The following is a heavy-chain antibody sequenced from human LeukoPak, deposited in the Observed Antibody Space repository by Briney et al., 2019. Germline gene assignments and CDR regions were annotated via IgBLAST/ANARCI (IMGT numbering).Heavy chain of an antibody. CDR3: ANTDPRGLVLY. Sequence: GGSLRLSCAASGFTFSSYAMSWVRQAPGKGLEWVSAISGSGGSTYYADSVKGRFTISRDNSKNTLYLQMNSLRVEDTAVYYCANTDPRGLVLYWGQGTLVTVSS. CDR1: GFTFSSYA. V-gene: IGHV3-23*01. D-gene: IGHD3-16*01. CDR2: ISGSGGST. J-gene: IGHJ4*02.